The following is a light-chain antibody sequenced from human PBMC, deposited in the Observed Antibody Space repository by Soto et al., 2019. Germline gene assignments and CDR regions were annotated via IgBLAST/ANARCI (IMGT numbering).Light chain of an antibody. J-gene: IGLJ1*01. CDR3: SSYTSIITYV. CDR1: SSDVGGYNY. V-gene: IGLV2-14*01. Sequence: SALTQPASVSGSPGQSITISCTGTSSDVGGYNYVSWYQQHPGKAPKLMIYEVSNRPSGVSNRFSGSKSGNTASLTISGLQAEDEADYYCSSYTSIITYVFGSGTKVTVL. CDR2: EVS.